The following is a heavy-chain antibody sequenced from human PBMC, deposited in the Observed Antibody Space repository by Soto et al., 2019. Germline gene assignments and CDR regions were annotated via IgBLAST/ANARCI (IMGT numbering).Heavy chain of an antibody. D-gene: IGHD3-22*01. V-gene: IGHV4-61*01. J-gene: IGHJ4*02. CDR2: IYYSGST. Sequence: SETLSLTCTVSGGSVSSGSYYWSWIRQPPGKGLKWIGYIYYSGSTNYNPSLKSRVTISVDTSKNQFSLKLSSVTAADTAVYYCARGGGPYYYDSSGYYYWGQGTLVTVSS. CDR1: GGSVSSGSYY. CDR3: ARGGGPYYYDSSGYYY.